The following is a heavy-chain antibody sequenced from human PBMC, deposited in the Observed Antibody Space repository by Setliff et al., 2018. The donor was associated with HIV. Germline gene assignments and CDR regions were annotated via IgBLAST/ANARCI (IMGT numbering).Heavy chain of an antibody. D-gene: IGHD3-10*01. CDR2: IYYSGST. Sequence: SETLSLTCTVSGGSISGDGSYWSWIRQPAGKGLEWIGYIYYSGSTNYNPSLKSRVTISVDTSKNQFSLKLSSVTAADTAVYYCARGRGVIKEKPFDYWGHGTLVTVSS. CDR1: GGSISGDGSY. CDR3: ARGRGVIKEKPFDY. V-gene: IGHV4-61*10. J-gene: IGHJ4*01.